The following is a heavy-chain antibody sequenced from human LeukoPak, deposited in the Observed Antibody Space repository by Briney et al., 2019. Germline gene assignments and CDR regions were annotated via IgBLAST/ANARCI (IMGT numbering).Heavy chain of an antibody. D-gene: IGHD2-2*01. Sequence: GGSLRLSCAASGFTVSSNYMSWVRQAPGKGLEWVSDIYSGGSTYYADSVKGRFTISRDNSKSTLYLQMNNLRAEDTAVYYCAKDRPPYCSSTSCSPFDYWGQGTLVTVSS. CDR3: AKDRPPYCSSTSCSPFDY. CDR1: GFTVSSNY. CDR2: IYSGGST. V-gene: IGHV3-53*05. J-gene: IGHJ4*02.